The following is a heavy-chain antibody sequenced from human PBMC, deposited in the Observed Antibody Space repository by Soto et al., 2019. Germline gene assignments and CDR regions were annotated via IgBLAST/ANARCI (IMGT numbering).Heavy chain of an antibody. V-gene: IGHV4-59*01. CDR3: ARVDGEWDAFDI. D-gene: IGHD3-10*01. CDR2: IHDSGTT. CDR1: GGSISSYY. J-gene: IGHJ3*02. Sequence: VQLQESGPGLVKPSETLSLTCTVSGGSISSYYWGWIRQPPGQGLEWIGYIHDSGTTNYNPSLRSRVSISVDTSKTQFSLKLNYETAADSAVYYCARVDGEWDAFDIWGQGTMVTVSS.